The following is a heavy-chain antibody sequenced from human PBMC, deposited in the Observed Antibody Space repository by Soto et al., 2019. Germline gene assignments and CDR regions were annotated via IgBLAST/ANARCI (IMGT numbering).Heavy chain of an antibody. CDR3: ASVLVTGGMDV. V-gene: IGHV3-21*01. Sequence: GGSLRLSCAASGFTFSSYSMNWVRQAPGKGLEWVSSISSSSSYIYYADSVKGGFTISRDNAKNSLYLQMNSLRAEDTAVYYCASVLVTGGMDVWGQGTTVTVSS. CDR2: ISSSSSYI. CDR1: GFTFSSYS. D-gene: IGHD2-15*01. J-gene: IGHJ6*02.